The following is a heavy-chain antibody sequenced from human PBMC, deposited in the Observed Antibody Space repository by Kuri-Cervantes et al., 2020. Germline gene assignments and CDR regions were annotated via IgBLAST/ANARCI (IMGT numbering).Heavy chain of an antibody. CDR1: GGTFSSYA. CDR2: IIPIFGTA. J-gene: IGHJ6*03. Sequence: SVKVSCKASGGTFSSYAISWVRQAPGQGLEWMGGIIPIFGTANYAKKFQGRVTITTDESTSTAYMELSSLRSEDTAVYYCASKLGLGYYYYMDVWGKGTTVTVSS. CDR3: ASKLGLGYYYYMDV. V-gene: IGHV1-69*05. D-gene: IGHD7-27*01.